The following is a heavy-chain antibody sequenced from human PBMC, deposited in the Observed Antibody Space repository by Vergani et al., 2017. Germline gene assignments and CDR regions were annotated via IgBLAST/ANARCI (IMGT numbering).Heavy chain of an antibody. D-gene: IGHD2-15*01. CDR2: ISSSSSYI. V-gene: IGHV3-21*01. Sequence: EVQLVESGGGLVKPGGSLRLSCAASGFTFSSYSMNWVRQAPGKGLEWVSSISSSSSYIYYADSVKGRFTSSRDNANNSLYLQMNSLRAEDTAVYYCARETVVAASGFFDLWGRGTLVTVSS. CDR3: ARETVVAASGFFDL. J-gene: IGHJ2*01. CDR1: GFTFSSYS.